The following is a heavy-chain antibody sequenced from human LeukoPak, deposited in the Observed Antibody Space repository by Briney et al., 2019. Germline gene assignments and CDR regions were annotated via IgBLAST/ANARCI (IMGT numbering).Heavy chain of an antibody. V-gene: IGHV4-39*01. Sequence: SETLSLACTVSGGSISSSGYYWGWIRQSPGKGLEWIGSIYFSGSAYYNPSLRSRVTISVDTSKSQFSLQLTSVTAADTAVYYCARQGGYYYDREGFLDYWGQGTLVTVSS. CDR3: ARQGGYYYDREGFLDY. J-gene: IGHJ4*02. CDR1: GGSISSSGYY. CDR2: IYFSGSA. D-gene: IGHD3-16*01.